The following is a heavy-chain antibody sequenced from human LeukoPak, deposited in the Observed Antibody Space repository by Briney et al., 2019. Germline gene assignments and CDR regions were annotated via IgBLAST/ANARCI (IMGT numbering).Heavy chain of an antibody. CDR1: GFTFSTYW. Sequence: GGSLRLSCAASGFTFSTYWMTWVRQAPGKGLEWVANIEEDGSEKFYVDSVKGRFTISRDNAKNLLYLQMNGLRAEDTAVYYCARDSAATDFDYWGQGTLVTVSS. V-gene: IGHV3-7*01. J-gene: IGHJ4*02. CDR3: ARDSAATDFDY. CDR2: IEEDGSEK. D-gene: IGHD2-15*01.